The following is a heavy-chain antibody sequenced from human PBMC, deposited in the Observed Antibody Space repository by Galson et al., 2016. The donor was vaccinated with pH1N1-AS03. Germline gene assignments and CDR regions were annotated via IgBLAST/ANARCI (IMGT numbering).Heavy chain of an antibody. Sequence: LRLSCAGSGFLFGSSWMGWVRQAPGKGLEWVANIEQEGSARYYVDSVKGRFTISRDDANDSLYLQMDSLRAEDTAIYYCVKGLDGYNPAKYWGRGTLVTVSS. V-gene: IGHV3-7*03. CDR3: VKGLDGYNPAKY. CDR2: IEQEGSAR. J-gene: IGHJ4*02. CDR1: GFLFGSSW. D-gene: IGHD5-24*01.